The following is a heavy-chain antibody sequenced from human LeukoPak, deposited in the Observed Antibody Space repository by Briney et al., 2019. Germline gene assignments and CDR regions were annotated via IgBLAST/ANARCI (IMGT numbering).Heavy chain of an antibody. CDR2: ISSSSSYI. CDR3: ARASYIAVADAFDY. J-gene: IGHJ4*02. CDR1: GFTFSSYN. V-gene: IGHV3-21*01. D-gene: IGHD6-19*01. Sequence: GGSLRLSCAASGFTFSSYNMNWVRQAPGKGLEWVSSISSSSSYIYYADSVKGRFTISRDNAKNSLYLQMNSLRAEDTAVYYCARASYIAVADAFDYWGQGTLVTVSS.